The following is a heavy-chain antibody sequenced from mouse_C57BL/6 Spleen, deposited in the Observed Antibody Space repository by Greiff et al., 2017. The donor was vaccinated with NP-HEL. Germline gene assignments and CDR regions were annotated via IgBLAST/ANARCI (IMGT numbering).Heavy chain of an antibody. V-gene: IGHV1-55*01. CDR3: ARSTGWLLQRDFDY. Sequence: VQLQQPGAELVKPGASVKMSCKASGYTFTSYWITWVKQRPGQGLEWIGDIYPGSGSTNYNEKFKSKATLPVDTSSSTAYMQLSSLTSEDSAVYYCARSTGWLLQRDFDYWGQGTTLTVSS. D-gene: IGHD2-3*01. CDR2: IYPGSGST. J-gene: IGHJ2*01. CDR1: GYTFTSYW.